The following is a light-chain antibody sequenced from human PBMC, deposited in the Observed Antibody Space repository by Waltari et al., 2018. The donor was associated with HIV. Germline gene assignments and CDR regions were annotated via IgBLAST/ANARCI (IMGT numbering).Light chain of an antibody. CDR1: SSNIGSNS. Sequence: QSVLTQPPSASGTPGQRVTISCSGSSSNIGSNSVYWYQQLPGTAPKLLIQRNNQRPSGVPDRFSGSKSGTSASLAISGLRSEDEADYYCAAWDDSLSGYVVFGGGTKLTVL. CDR2: RNN. CDR3: AAWDDSLSGYVV. J-gene: IGLJ2*01. V-gene: IGLV1-47*01.